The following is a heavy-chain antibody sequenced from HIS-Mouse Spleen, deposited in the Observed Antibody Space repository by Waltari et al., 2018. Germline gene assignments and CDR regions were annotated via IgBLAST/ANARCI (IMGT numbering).Heavy chain of an antibody. CDR3: ASGTGALYWYFDL. V-gene: IGHV1-2*02. D-gene: IGHD7-27*01. Sequence: QVQLLQSGAKVKKPGASVKGSWKASGYTFTGYSMHWVRQAPGQGLAWMGWTNPSSGGKNSGQKFQGGVTMTRDTSISQAYMELSRLRSDDTAVYYCASGTGALYWYFDLWGRGTLVTVSS. CDR1: GYTFTGYS. CDR2: TNPSSGGK. J-gene: IGHJ2*01.